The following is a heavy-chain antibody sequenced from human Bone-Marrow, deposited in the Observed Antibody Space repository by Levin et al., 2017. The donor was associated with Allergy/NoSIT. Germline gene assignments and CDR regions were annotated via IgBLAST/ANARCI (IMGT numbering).Heavy chain of an antibody. D-gene: IGHD3-10*02. V-gene: IGHV4-59*01. CDR2: IYDTGSI. J-gene: IGHJ4*02. Sequence: SETLSLTCTVSGGSISGYYWSWIRQPPGKGLEWIGYIYDTGSINYNPSLKGRVIISVDTSKNQLSLKLSSVTAADTAMYYCARGGTMWDDYWGQGTLVTVSS. CDR3: ARGGTMWDDY. CDR1: GGSISGYY.